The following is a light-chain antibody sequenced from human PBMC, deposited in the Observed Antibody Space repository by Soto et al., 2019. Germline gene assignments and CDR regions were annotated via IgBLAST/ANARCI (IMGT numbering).Light chain of an antibody. Sequence: EIVLTQSPGTLSLSPGERATLSCSASQSVSSSYLAWYQQKPGQAPTLLFYGASSRATGIPDRFSGSGSGTDFTLTISRLEPEYFAVYYCQQYGSSPEYTFGQGTKLEIK. CDR2: GAS. J-gene: IGKJ2*01. CDR1: QSVSSSY. V-gene: IGKV3-20*01. CDR3: QQYGSSPEYT.